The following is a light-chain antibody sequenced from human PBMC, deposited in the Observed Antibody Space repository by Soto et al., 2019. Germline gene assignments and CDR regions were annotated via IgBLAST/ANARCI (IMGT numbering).Light chain of an antibody. CDR1: RSNIGSNT. CDR3: ATWEDSLNSFV. J-gene: IGLJ1*01. Sequence: QSVLTQPPSASGAPGQRVTISCSGGRSNIGSNTVNWYQQLPGAAPRLLNYGNNQRPSGVPDRFSGSKSGTSASLTVSGLQSEDEADYYCATWEDSLNSFVFGTGTKVTVL. CDR2: GNN. V-gene: IGLV1-44*01.